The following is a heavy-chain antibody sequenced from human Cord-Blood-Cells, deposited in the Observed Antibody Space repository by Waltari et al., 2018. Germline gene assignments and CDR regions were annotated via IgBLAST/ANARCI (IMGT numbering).Heavy chain of an antibody. V-gene: IGHV4-39*01. Sequence: QLQLQESGPGLVKPSETLSLTCTVSGGSISSSSYYWGWIRPPPGKGLEWIGSIYYSGSTYYNPSLKSRVTISVDTSKNQFSLKLSSVTAADTAVYYCARHDPTDYDFWSGYAFDIWGQGTMVTVSS. D-gene: IGHD3-3*01. CDR1: GGSISSSSYY. CDR3: ARHDPTDYDFWSGYAFDI. J-gene: IGHJ3*02. CDR2: IYYSGST.